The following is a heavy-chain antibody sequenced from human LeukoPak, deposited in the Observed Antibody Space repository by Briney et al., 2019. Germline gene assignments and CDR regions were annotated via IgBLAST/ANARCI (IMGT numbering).Heavy chain of an antibody. CDR2: INHSGST. J-gene: IGHJ4*02. V-gene: IGHV4-34*01. CDR1: GGSFSGYY. CDR3: ATGSGYYMTEYYFDY. D-gene: IGHD3-3*01. Sequence: PSETLSLTCAVYGGSFSGYYWSWIRQPPGKGLGWIGEINHSGSTNYNPSLKSRVTISVDTSKNQFSLKLSSVTAADTAVYYCATGSGYYMTEYYFDYWGQGTLVTVSS.